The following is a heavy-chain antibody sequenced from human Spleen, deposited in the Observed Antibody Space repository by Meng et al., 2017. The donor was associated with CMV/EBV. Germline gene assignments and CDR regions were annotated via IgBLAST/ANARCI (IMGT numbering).Heavy chain of an antibody. Sequence: SCAASGFTVRRHYMSWVRQAPGKGLEWVSVIYSGGSTYYADSVKGRFTVSRDNSKNTLYLQMNSLRAEDTAVYYCARVSSSRGGYFDYWGQGTLVTVSS. J-gene: IGHJ4*02. CDR2: IYSGGST. CDR3: ARVSSSRGGYFDY. D-gene: IGHD6-6*01. CDR1: GFTVRRHY. V-gene: IGHV3-53*01.